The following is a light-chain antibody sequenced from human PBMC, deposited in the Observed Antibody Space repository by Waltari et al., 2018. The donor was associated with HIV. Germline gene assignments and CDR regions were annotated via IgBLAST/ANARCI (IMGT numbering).Light chain of an antibody. CDR1: QSVLYNSNSKNY. CDR2: WAS. CDR3: HQYYTTPWA. J-gene: IGKJ1*01. V-gene: IGKV4-1*01. Sequence: DIVMTQSPDSLPVSLGERATINCKASQSVLYNSNSKNYLSWYQQRPGQPPKLLIYWASTRESGVPDRFSGSASGTDFTLTISGLQAEDVAVYYCHQYYTTPWAFGQGTKVEIK.